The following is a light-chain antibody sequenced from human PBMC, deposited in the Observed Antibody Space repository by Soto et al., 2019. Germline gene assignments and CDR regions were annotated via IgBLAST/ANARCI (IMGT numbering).Light chain of an antibody. CDR3: QQRSNGPPRST. CDR1: QRVSSY. J-gene: IGKJ2*01. Sequence: EIVLTQSPATLSLSPGERATLSCRASQRVSSYLAWYQQKPGQAPRLLIYDASNRATGIPARFSGGGPGTDFHLTTSRLEAEDFAVYYCQQRSNGPPRSTSGQRTKLDIQ. V-gene: IGKV3-11*01. CDR2: DAS.